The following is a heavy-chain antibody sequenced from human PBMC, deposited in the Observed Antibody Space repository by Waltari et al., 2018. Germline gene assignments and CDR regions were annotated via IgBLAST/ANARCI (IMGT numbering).Heavy chain of an antibody. CDR1: DFFTDYW. Sequence: EVQLVNSGGGLVQPGGSLRLSCAASDFFTDYWLDWVRQAPGKGLVWVSRMKTDGTSITYADSVKGRFTISRDRAKNTYYLQMNSLRAEDTAVYYCTRNPGYWGQGTLVTVSS. CDR3: TRNPGY. J-gene: IGHJ4*02. V-gene: IGHV3-74*03. CDR2: MKTDGTSI.